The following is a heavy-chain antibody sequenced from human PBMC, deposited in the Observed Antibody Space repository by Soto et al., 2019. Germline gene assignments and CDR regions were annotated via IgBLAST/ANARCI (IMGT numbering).Heavy chain of an antibody. V-gene: IGHV4-28*03. J-gene: IGHJ4*02. CDR1: GYSISSSNW. CDR3: ARGDGYNHYFDY. CDR2: IYYSGST. Sequence: SETLSLTCAVSGYSISSSNWWGWIRQPPGKGLEWIGYIYYSGSTNYNPSLKSRVTISVDTSKNQFSLKLSSVTAADTAVYYCARGDGYNHYFDYWGQGTLVTVSS. D-gene: IGHD5-12*01.